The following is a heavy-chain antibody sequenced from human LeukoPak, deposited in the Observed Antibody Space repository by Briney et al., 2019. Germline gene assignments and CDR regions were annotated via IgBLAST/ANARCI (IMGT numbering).Heavy chain of an antibody. CDR1: GFTVSSNY. CDR3: ARGLRYSTGWYYFDY. J-gene: IGHJ4*02. CDR2: IYSGGST. Sequence: PGGSLRLSCAASGFTVSSNYMNWVRQAPGKGLEWVSVIYSGGSTYYADSVKGRFTISRDNSKNTLYLQMNSLREEDTAVYHCARGLRYSTGWYYFDYWGQGTLVTVSS. V-gene: IGHV3-66*01. D-gene: IGHD6-19*01.